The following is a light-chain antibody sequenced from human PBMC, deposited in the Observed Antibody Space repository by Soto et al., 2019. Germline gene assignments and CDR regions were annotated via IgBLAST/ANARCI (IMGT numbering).Light chain of an antibody. J-gene: IGKJ1*01. CDR2: AAS. CDR1: QGISSY. CDR3: QQYYSYPRT. V-gene: IGKV1-8*01. Sequence: AIRMTQSPSSLSASTGDRVTITCRASQGISSYLAWYQQKPGKAPKLLIYAASTLQGGVPSRFSGSGSGTDFTLTISCPQSEDFATYYCQQYYSYPRTFGQGTKVDIK.